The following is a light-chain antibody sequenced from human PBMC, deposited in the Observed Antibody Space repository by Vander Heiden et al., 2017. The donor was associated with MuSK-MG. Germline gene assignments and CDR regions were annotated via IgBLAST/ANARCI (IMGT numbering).Light chain of an antibody. CDR2: SAS. J-gene: IGKJ4*01. V-gene: IGKV1-39*01. CDR1: QSINNY. CDR3: QQSDTPPTT. Sequence: DIQMTQSPSSLSASVGDRVSITCRASQSINNYLNWYQQKPGKAPKLLIYSASTLESPVPSRFYSSGFGTDFTLTISRLQPEDFATYYCQQSDTPPTTFGGGTTVEIK.